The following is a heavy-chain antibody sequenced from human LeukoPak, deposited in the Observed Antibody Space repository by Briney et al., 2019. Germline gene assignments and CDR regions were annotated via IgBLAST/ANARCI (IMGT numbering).Heavy chain of an antibody. CDR1: GFTFSSYS. CDR2: ISTSSSYI. V-gene: IGHV3-21*01. J-gene: IGHJ3*02. Sequence: GGSLRLSCAASGFTFSSYSMNWVRQAPGKGLEWVSSISTSSSYIYYADSVKGRFTISRDNAKNSLYLQMNSLRAEDTAVYYCARSLGGRLSDAFDIWGQGTMVTVSS. CDR3: ARSLGGRLSDAFDI. D-gene: IGHD3-16*01.